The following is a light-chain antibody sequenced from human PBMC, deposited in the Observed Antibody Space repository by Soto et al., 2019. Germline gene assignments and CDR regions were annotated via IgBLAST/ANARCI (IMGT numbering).Light chain of an antibody. CDR1: SSNIGAGYD. Sequence: QSVVTQPPSVSGAPGHRVTISCTGSSSNIGAGYDVHWYQQLPGTAPKLLIYGNSNRPSGVPDRFSGSKSGTSASLAITGLQAEDEADYYCQSYDSSLSGSVFGGGTQLTVL. J-gene: IGLJ2*01. CDR2: GNS. V-gene: IGLV1-40*01. CDR3: QSYDSSLSGSV.